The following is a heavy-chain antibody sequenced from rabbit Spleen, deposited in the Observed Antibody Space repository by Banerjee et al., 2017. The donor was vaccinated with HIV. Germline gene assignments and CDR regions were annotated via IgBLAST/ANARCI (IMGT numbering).Heavy chain of an antibody. CDR1: GFSFSSTHW. J-gene: IGHJ4*01. Sequence: QSLEESGGDLVKPGASLTLTCTASGFSFSSTHWIYWVRQAPGKGLEWIGTIYAGSTGTLDYASWAKGRFTISKTSSATVTLQMTRLTAADTATYFCARGVYDDYDTYYFDWWGPGALVTVS. D-gene: IGHD2-1*01. V-gene: IGHV1S40*01. CDR3: ARGVYDDYDTYYFDW. CDR2: IYAGSTGTL.